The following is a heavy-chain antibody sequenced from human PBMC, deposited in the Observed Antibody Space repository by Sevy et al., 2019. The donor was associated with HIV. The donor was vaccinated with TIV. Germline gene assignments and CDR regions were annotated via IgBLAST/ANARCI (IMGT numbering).Heavy chain of an antibody. CDR3: AKNTAAAGTGGFDY. Sequence: EGSLRLSCAASGLIFSHYGMHWVRQAPGKGLEWVAFISYDGSDTYYVDSVKGRFSISRDNFKNTVYLQINSLRTEDTALYYCAKNTAAAGTGGFDYWGQGTLVTVSS. D-gene: IGHD6-13*01. J-gene: IGHJ4*02. CDR1: GLIFSHYG. V-gene: IGHV3-30*02. CDR2: ISYDGSDT.